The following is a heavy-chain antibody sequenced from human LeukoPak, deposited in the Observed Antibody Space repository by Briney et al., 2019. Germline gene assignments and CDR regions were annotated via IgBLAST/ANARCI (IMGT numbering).Heavy chain of an antibody. Sequence: GGSLRLSCAASRFTFSRFGMNWVRQAPGKGLEWVSYISSSSSTTYYADSVKGRFTISRDNSKNTLYLQMNSLRAEDTAVYYCAKDKPDSSSWYAFDYWGQGTLVTVSS. V-gene: IGHV3-48*01. J-gene: IGHJ4*02. D-gene: IGHD6-13*01. CDR1: RFTFSRFG. CDR2: ISSSSSTT. CDR3: AKDKPDSSSWYAFDY.